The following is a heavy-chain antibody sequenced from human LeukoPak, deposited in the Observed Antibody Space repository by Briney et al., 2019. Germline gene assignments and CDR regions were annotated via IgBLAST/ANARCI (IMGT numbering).Heavy chain of an antibody. CDR3: AREGGPYRPLDY. J-gene: IGHJ4*02. Sequence: PSGTLSLTCGVSGGSITNTNYWTWVRQPPGKGLEWIGEVNLQGSTNYNPSLMGRVAMSVDTSENHISLQLTSVTAADTAVYYCAREGGPYRPLDYSGQGTLVTVSS. CDR2: VNLQGST. V-gene: IGHV4-4*02. CDR1: GGSITNTNY.